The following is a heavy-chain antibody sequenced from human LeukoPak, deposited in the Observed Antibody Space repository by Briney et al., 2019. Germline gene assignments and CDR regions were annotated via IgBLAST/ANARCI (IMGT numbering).Heavy chain of an antibody. D-gene: IGHD1-26*01. CDR3: ARGLVIAVTGWGQWELPPAGHDF. CDR2: ISSSGSTI. Sequence: GGSLRLSCAASGFTFSDYYMSWIRQAPGKGLEWVSYISSSGSTIYYADSVKGRFTISRDNAKNSLYLQMNSLRAEDTAVYYCARGLVIAVTGWGQWELPPAGHDFWGQGTLVTVSS. CDR1: GFTFSDYY. J-gene: IGHJ4*02. V-gene: IGHV3-11*04.